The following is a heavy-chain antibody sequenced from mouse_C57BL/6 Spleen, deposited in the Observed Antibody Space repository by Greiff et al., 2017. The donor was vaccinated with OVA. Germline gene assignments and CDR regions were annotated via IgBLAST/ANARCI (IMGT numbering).Heavy chain of an antibody. D-gene: IGHD1-1*01. CDR2: IYPRSGNT. V-gene: IGHV1-81*01. CDR1: GYTFTSYG. CDR3: ARPLDYYGSSYSWFAY. J-gene: IGHJ3*01. Sequence: LQESGAELARPGASVKLSCKASGYTFTSYGISWVKQRTGQGLEWIGEIYPRSGNTYYNEKFKGKATLTADKSSSTAYMELRSLTSEDSAVYCCARPLDYYGSSYSWFAYWGQGTLVTVSA.